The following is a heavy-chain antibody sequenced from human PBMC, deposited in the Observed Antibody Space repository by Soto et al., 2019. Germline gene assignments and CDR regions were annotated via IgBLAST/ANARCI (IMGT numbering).Heavy chain of an antibody. D-gene: IGHD6-13*01. CDR2: IFWNYET. CDR3: ARPAHSSSWFSFSY. V-gene: IGHV2-26*01. Sequence: QVTLKESGPVLVKPTETLTLTCTVSGFSLSNARMGVSWIRQPPGKALEWLAHIFWNYETSYSPSLRSRLTNPKDTSKSRVVLTMINMDPVDTATYYCARPAHSSSWFSFSYWGHGTLVTVSS. J-gene: IGHJ4*01. CDR1: GFSLSNARMG.